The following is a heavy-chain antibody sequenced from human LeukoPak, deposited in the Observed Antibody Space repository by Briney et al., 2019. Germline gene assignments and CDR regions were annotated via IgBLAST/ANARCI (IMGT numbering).Heavy chain of an antibody. CDR2: ISDDGGNT. V-gene: IGHV3-23*01. CDR1: GFTFPNYV. J-gene: IGHJ3*01. D-gene: IGHD1-26*01. CDR3: ANEYSKGDV. Sequence: GGSLRLSCAASGFTFPNYVMSWVRQAPGKGLEWGSSISDDGGNTYYADSVKGRFTISRDNSKNTLYLQMNSLRVDDAAVYYCANEYSKGDVWGQGTMVTVSS.